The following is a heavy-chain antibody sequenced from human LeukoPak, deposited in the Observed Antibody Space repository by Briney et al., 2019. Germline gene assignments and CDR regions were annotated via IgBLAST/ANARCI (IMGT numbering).Heavy chain of an antibody. CDR1: GYSFTSYW. D-gene: IGHD3-10*01. CDR2: IYPGDSDT. CDR3: ARQVTMVRGVIIGYFDY. J-gene: IGHJ4*02. Sequence: GESLKISCKGSGYSFTSYWIGWVRQMPGKGLEWMGIIYPGDSDTRYSPSFQGQVTISADKSISTAYLQWSSLKPSDTAMYYCARQVTMVRGVIIGYFDYWGQGTLVTVSS. V-gene: IGHV5-51*01.